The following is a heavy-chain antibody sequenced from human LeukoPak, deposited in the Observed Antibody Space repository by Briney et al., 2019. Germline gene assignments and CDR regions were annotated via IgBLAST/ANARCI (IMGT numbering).Heavy chain of an antibody. Sequence: GGSPRLSFSASGFPLYSYSLSRGRPGPGEGVAWVSAISGSGVSTYYPDSVKGRFTISRDDSKNTLYLQMNSLRAEDTAVYYCVPFDYYGSGMGMDVWGKGTTVTVSS. CDR2: ISGSGVST. D-gene: IGHD3-10*01. V-gene: IGHV3-23*01. CDR3: VPFDYYGSGMGMDV. CDR1: GFPLYSYS. J-gene: IGHJ6*03.